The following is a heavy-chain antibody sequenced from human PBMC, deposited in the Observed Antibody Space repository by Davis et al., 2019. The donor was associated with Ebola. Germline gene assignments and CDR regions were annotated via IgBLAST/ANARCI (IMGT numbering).Heavy chain of an antibody. CDR1: GFTFSTYS. Sequence: GESLKISCAASGFTFSTYSMSWVRQAPGKGLEWVSSISSDSDYIYYADSAKGRFTISRDNAKNSLYLQMNSLRDEDTAVYYCARERIVVVTAMDYWGQGTLVTVSS. D-gene: IGHD2-21*02. CDR3: ARERIVVVTAMDY. CDR2: ISSDSDYI. V-gene: IGHV3-21*01. J-gene: IGHJ4*02.